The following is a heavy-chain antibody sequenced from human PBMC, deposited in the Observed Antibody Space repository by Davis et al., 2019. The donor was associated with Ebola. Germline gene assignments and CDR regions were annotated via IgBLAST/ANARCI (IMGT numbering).Heavy chain of an antibody. Sequence: PGGSLRLSCAASGFTFKKYGMSWVRQALGKGLEWVAAVSRKGDSYYAESVKGRFTVSRDTSKDTLFLQMDSLRDEDTAVYYCAKEMDVTKPYDHWGQGTLVTVSS. CDR1: GFTFKKYG. V-gene: IGHV3-23*01. CDR2: VSRKGDS. D-gene: IGHD2-21*02. CDR3: AKEMDVTKPYDH. J-gene: IGHJ4*02.